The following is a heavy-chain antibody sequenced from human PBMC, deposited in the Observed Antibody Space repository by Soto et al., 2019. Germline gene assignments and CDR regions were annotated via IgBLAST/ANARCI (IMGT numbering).Heavy chain of an antibody. Sequence: QLQLQESGPGLVKPSETLSLTCTVSGGSISSSSYYWGWIRQPPGKGLEWIGSIYYSGSTYYNPSLKSRVTISVDTSKNQFSLKLSSVTAADTAVYYCARHFSGYYKPPLRPSFDYWGQGTLVTVSS. CDR2: IYYSGST. V-gene: IGHV4-39*01. D-gene: IGHD3-22*01. CDR1: GGSISSSSYY. J-gene: IGHJ4*02. CDR3: ARHFSGYYKPPLRPSFDY.